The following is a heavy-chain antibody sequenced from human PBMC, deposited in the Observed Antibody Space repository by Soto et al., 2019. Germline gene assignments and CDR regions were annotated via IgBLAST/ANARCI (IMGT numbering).Heavy chain of an antibody. V-gene: IGHV2-5*02. CDR3: AHSPAPRVYFQH. J-gene: IGHJ1*01. CDR1: GFSLNTGGVT. Sequence: SGPTLVNPTQTLTLTCVFSGFSLNTGGVTVGWIRQPPGKALEWVALIYWDDGKRYSPSLKSRLTITKATSRNQVVLTMTNVDPEDTATYFCAHSPAPRVYFQHWGEGTLVTVSS. CDR2: IYWDDGK. D-gene: IGHD3-10*01.